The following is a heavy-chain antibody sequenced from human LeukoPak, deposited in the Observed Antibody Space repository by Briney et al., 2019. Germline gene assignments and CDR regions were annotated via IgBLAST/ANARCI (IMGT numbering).Heavy chain of an antibody. CDR2: IRSKANSYAT. CDR1: GFTFSGSA. Sequence: GGSLRLSCAASGFTFSGSAMHWVRQASGKGLEWVGRIRSKANSYATAYAASVKGRFTISRDDSKNTAYLQMNSLRAEDTAVYYCARDSGYYGSANYFDYWGQGTLVTVSS. J-gene: IGHJ4*02. CDR3: ARDSGYYGSANYFDY. V-gene: IGHV3-73*01. D-gene: IGHD3-10*01.